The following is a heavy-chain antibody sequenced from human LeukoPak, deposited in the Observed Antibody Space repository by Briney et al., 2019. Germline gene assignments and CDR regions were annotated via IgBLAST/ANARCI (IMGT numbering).Heavy chain of an antibody. CDR1: GFTFSSYE. D-gene: IGHD3-22*01. V-gene: IGHV3-23*01. CDR3: AKDNYYDRSGYFGWYFDL. J-gene: IGHJ2*01. Sequence: GGSLRLSCAASGFTFSSYEMNWVRQAPGKGLEWVSAISGSGGSTYYADSVKSRFTISRDNSKNTLYMQMNSLRAEDTAVYYCAKDNYYDRSGYFGWYFDLWGRGTLLTVSS. CDR2: ISGSGGST.